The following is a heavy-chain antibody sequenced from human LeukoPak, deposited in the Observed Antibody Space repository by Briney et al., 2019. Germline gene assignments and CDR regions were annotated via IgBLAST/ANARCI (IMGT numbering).Heavy chain of an antibody. V-gene: IGHV3-21*01. Sequence: PGGSLRLSCAASGFTFSSYSMSWVGQAPGMGLEWVSSITSSSSYIYYADSLKGRFTISRDNAQNSLYLQMDSLRAEDTAVYYCARDKVADYWGQGTLVTVSS. D-gene: IGHD2-15*01. CDR3: ARDKVADY. CDR2: ITSSSSYI. CDR1: GFTFSSYS. J-gene: IGHJ4*02.